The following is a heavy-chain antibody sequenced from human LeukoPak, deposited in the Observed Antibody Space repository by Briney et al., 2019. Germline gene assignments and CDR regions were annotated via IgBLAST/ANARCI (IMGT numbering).Heavy chain of an antibody. CDR3: ARDGAIDYDSSGYLSY. J-gene: IGHJ4*02. V-gene: IGHV1-69*13. Sequence: ASVKVSCKASGYTFTSYGISWVRQAPGQGLEWMGGIIPIFGTANYAQKFQGRVTITADESTSTAYMELSSLRSEDTAVYYCARDGAIDYDSSGYLSYWGQGTLVTVSS. CDR1: GYTFTSYG. CDR2: IIPIFGTA. D-gene: IGHD3-22*01.